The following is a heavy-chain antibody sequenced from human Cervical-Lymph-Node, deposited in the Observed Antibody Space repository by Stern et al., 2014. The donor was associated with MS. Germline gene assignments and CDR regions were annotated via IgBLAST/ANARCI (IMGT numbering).Heavy chain of an antibody. V-gene: IGHV1-69*01. D-gene: IGHD6-6*01. CDR3: ARAAYSTSSYNY. J-gene: IGHJ4*02. CDR2: IIPIFGTA. CDR1: GGTFNTNV. Sequence: QVQLVQSGAEVKKPGSSVKVSCKASGGTFNTNVISWVRQAPGQGLEWMGGIIPIFGTAFYAQKFQGRVPISADESTRAVFLEMSSLRSEDTAVYYCARAAYSTSSYNYWGQGTLVIVSS.